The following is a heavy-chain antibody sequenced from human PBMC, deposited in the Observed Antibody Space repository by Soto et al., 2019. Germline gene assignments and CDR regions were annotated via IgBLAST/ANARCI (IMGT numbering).Heavy chain of an antibody. CDR3: ARRYGSSFDY. CDR2: IYYSGST. J-gene: IGHJ4*02. CDR1: GGSISSYY. D-gene: IGHD5-12*01. Sequence: SETLSLTCTLAGGSISSYYWSWIRQPPGKGLEWIGYIYYSGSTNYNPSLKSRVTISVDTSKNQFSLKLSSVTAADTAVYYCARRYGSSFDYWGQGTLVTVSS. V-gene: IGHV4-59*08.